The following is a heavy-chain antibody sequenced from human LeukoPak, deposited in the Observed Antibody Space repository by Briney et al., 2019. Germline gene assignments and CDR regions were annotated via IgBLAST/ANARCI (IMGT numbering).Heavy chain of an antibody. Sequence: SETLSLTCTVSGGSISSYYWSWIRKPPGKGLEWIGYIYYSGSTNYNPSLKSRVTISVDTTKTQFSLKLSSVTAADTAVYYCARHGRYFDWSSEYYFDYWGQGTLVTVSS. CDR2: IYYSGST. D-gene: IGHD3-9*01. J-gene: IGHJ4*02. CDR3: ARHGRYFDWSSEYYFDY. CDR1: GGSISSYY. V-gene: IGHV4-59*08.